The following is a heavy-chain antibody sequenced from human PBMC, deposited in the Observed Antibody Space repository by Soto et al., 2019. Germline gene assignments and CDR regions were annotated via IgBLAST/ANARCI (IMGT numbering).Heavy chain of an antibody. Sequence: PSETLSLTCAVSGGSIISGGYSWSWIRQPPGKGLEWIGYIYHSGSTYYNPSLKSRVTISVDRSKNQFSLKLNSVTAADTAVYYCARVPGPWGQGTLVTVSS. CDR3: ARVPGP. V-gene: IGHV4-30-2*01. CDR1: GGSIISGGYS. J-gene: IGHJ5*02. CDR2: IYHSGST.